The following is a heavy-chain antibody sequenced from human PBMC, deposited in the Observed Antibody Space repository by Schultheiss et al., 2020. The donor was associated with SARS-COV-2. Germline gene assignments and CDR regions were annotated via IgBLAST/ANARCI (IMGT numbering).Heavy chain of an antibody. V-gene: IGHV4-4*07. D-gene: IGHD2-2*01. CDR2: IYSSGLT. J-gene: IGHJ4*02. CDR3: ARDSLHGSDAADY. CDR1: GGSFSGYY. Sequence: SETLSLTCAVYGGSFSGYYWSWIRQPAGKGLEWIGRIYSSGLTNYNPSLKSRVTMSVDTSENQFSLKLSSVTATDTAVYYCARDSLHGSDAADYWGQGTLVTVSS.